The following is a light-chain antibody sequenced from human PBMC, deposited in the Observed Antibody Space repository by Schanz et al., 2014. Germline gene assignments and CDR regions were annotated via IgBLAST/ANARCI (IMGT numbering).Light chain of an antibody. CDR3: QSYDSRLSAWV. J-gene: IGLJ3*02. CDR1: SSNIGAGYD. V-gene: IGLV1-40*01. Sequence: QSVLTQPPSVSGAPGQRVTISCTGSSSNIGAGYDVHWYQHLPRTAPKLLIYGNDQRPSGVPDRFSGSSSGTSASLVITGLQSEDEADYYCQSYDSRLSAWVFGGGTKLTV. CDR2: GND.